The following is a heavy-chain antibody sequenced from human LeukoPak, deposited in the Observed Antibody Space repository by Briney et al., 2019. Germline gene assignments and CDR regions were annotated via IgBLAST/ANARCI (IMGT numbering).Heavy chain of an antibody. CDR3: ARVASSTSCYRCAFDI. CDR1: GGSISGYY. CDR2: IYSSGST. D-gene: IGHD2-2*02. Sequence: SETLSLTCTVSGGSISGYYWSWIRQPPGKRLEWIGYIYSSGSTNYNPSLKSRVTMSVDTSKNQFSLKLSSVTAADTAVYYCARVASSTSCYRCAFDIWGQGTMVTVSS. J-gene: IGHJ3*02. V-gene: IGHV4-59*01.